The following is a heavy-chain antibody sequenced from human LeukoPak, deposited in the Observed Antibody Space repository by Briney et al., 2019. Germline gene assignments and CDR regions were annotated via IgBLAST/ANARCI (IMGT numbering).Heavy chain of an antibody. Sequence: SETLSLTCTVSGGSLSSSSYYWGWIRQPPGKGLEWIGSIYYSGSTYYNPSLKSRVTISVDTSKNQFSLKLSSVTAADTAVYYCARVFGGEQSYNWSPRFDPWGQGTLVTVSS. J-gene: IGHJ5*02. D-gene: IGHD1-20*01. CDR1: GGSLSSSSYY. CDR3: ARVFGGEQSYNWSPRFDP. V-gene: IGHV4-39*07. CDR2: IYYSGST.